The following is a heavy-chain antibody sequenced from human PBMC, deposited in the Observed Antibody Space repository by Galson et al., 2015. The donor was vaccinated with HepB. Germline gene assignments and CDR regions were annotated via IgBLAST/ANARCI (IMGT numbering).Heavy chain of an antibody. Sequence: SLRLSCAASGFTFSSYAMHWVRQAPGKGLEWVAVISYDGSNKYYADSVKGRFTISRDNSKNTLYLQMNSLRAEDTAVYYCARDIVPYCTNGVCPEGMDVWGQGTTVTVSS. V-gene: IGHV3-30-3*01. CDR3: ARDIVPYCTNGVCPEGMDV. CDR1: GFTFSSYA. J-gene: IGHJ6*02. CDR2: ISYDGSNK. D-gene: IGHD2-8*01.